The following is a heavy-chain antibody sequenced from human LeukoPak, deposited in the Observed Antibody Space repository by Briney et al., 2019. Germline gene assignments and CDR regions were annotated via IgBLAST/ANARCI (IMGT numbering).Heavy chain of an antibody. CDR2: MNPKSGNT. J-gene: IGHJ4*02. V-gene: IGHV1-8*03. Sequence: ASVKVSCKASGYTFTTFDIHGVRQAPGQGLEWMGWMNPKSGNTRYPQKFQGRVTITRDTPTSTAYMEMSSLRSDDTAVYYCARWRSGSYLLAEFDYRGPGNLVTVSS. D-gene: IGHD1-26*01. CDR1: GYTFTTFD. CDR3: ARWRSGSYLLAEFDY.